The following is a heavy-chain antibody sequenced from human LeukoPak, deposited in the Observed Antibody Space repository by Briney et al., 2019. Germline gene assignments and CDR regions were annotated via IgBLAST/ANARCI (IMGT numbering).Heavy chain of an antibody. D-gene: IGHD3-10*01. V-gene: IGHV3-7*01. CDR2: IKEDGSEK. CDR3: ARDRRGVNFYYYYMDV. Sequence: QAWGCLRLSCEASGFMFTGYWMSWVRQAPGKGLEWVANIKEDGSEKYYVDSVKGRFTISRDNPKKLLYLQMNSLRAEDTAVYYCARDRRGVNFYYYYMDVWGKGTSVIVSS. J-gene: IGHJ6*03. CDR1: GFMFTGYW.